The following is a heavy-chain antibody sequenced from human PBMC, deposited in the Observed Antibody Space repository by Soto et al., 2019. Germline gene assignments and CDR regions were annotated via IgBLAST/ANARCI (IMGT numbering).Heavy chain of an antibody. Sequence: QVQLQESGPGLVKPSQTLSLTCTVSGGSISSGGYYWSWIRQHPGKGLEWIGDIYYSGSTYYNPSLRSRVTISVDTSRNRFSLKLSSVTAADTAVYYCARSNASSSWLANWFDPWGQGTLVTVSS. V-gene: IGHV4-31*03. CDR2: IYYSGST. CDR1: GGSISSGGYY. D-gene: IGHD6-13*01. CDR3: ARSNASSSWLANWFDP. J-gene: IGHJ5*02.